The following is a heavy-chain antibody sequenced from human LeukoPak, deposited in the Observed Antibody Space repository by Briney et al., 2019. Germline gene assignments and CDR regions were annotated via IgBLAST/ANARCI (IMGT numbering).Heavy chain of an antibody. D-gene: IGHD3-10*01. CDR2: INNSGST. Sequence: AETLSLTCAVYGGSFSVYYWRWIRQPPGRGLEWFGEINNSGSTNYNPPLKSRVTISVSTYKNQLSLKLSSVTAADTAVYYCARVITMVRGVSIKLFDYWGQGTLVTVSS. CDR3: ARVITMVRGVSIKLFDY. CDR1: GGSFSVYY. V-gene: IGHV4-34*01. J-gene: IGHJ4*02.